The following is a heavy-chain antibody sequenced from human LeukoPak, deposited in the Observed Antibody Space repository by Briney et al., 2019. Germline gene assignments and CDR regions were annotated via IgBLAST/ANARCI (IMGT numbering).Heavy chain of an antibody. D-gene: IGHD3-3*01. CDR3: ARGPHFGVVTRNDAFDI. Sequence: ASVKVSCKASGYTFTSYGISWARQAPGQGLEWMGWISAYNGNTNYAQKLQGRVTMTTDTSTSTAYMELRSLRSDDTAVYYCARGPHFGVVTRNDAFDIWGQGTMVTVSS. J-gene: IGHJ3*02. CDR1: GYTFTSYG. V-gene: IGHV1-18*01. CDR2: ISAYNGNT.